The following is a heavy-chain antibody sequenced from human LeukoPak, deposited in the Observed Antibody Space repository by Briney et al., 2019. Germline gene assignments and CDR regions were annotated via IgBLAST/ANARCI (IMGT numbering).Heavy chain of an antibody. J-gene: IGHJ4*02. Sequence: PGGSLRLSCTASGFTFGDYAMSWVRQAPGKGLEWVSSISSSSSYIYYADSVKGRFTISRDNAKNSLYLQMNSLRAEDTAVYYCARDPGYSGYDSFDYWGQGTLVTVSS. CDR3: ARDPGYSGYDSFDY. D-gene: IGHD5-12*01. CDR1: GFTFGDYA. CDR2: ISSSSSYI. V-gene: IGHV3-21*01.